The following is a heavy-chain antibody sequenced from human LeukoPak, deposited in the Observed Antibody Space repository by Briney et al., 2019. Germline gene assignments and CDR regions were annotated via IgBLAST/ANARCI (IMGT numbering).Heavy chain of an antibody. CDR2: ISSSSSTI. CDR3: ATYPAAIRYYFDY. J-gene: IGHJ4*02. CDR1: GFTFSSYS. V-gene: IGHV3-48*01. D-gene: IGHD2-2*02. Sequence: QPGGSLRLSCAASGFTFSSYSMNWVRQAPGKGLECVSYISSSSSTIYYADSVKGRFTISRDNAKNSLYLQMNSLRAEDTAVYYCATYPAAIRYYFDYWGQGTLVTVSS.